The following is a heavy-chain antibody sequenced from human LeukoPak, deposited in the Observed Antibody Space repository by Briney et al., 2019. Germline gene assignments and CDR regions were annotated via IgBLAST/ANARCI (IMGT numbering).Heavy chain of an antibody. D-gene: IGHD1-14*01. CDR1: GHTFGDHY. CDR2: INPNSGGT. V-gene: IGHV1-2*02. J-gene: IGHJ5*02. Sequence: ASVKVSCKASGHTFGDHYMHWVRQAPGQGLEWMGWINPNSGGTKYAQRSQGRVTMTRDTSISTAYMELRRLRSDHTAVYYCARVLLRTGIPEGFDPWGQGTLVTVSS. CDR3: ARVLLRTGIPEGFDP.